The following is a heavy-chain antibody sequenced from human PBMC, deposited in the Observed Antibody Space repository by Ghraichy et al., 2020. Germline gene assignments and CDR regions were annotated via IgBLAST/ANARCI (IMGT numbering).Heavy chain of an antibody. Sequence: GGSLRLSCAASGFSFSSYEMNWVRQAPGKGLEWVSYISSSGSTIYYADSVKGRLTISRDNAKSSVYLQMNSLRAEDTAVYYCARWDLFYGDYVAYFDYWGQGTLVTVSS. CDR2: ISSSGSTI. CDR1: GFSFSSYE. J-gene: IGHJ4*02. CDR3: ARWDLFYGDYVAYFDY. V-gene: IGHV3-48*03. D-gene: IGHD4-17*01.